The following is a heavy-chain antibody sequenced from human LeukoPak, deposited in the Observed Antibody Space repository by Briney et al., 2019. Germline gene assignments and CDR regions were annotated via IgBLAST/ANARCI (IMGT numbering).Heavy chain of an antibody. Sequence: GGSLRLSCAASGFTFSSYAMSWIRQAPGKGLEWVSAISGSGGSTYYADSVKGRFTISRDNSKNTLYLQMNSLRTEDTAVYYCAKVAGGGDAFDIWGQGTMVTVSS. V-gene: IGHV3-23*01. CDR2: ISGSGGST. CDR3: AKVAGGGDAFDI. CDR1: GFTFSSYA. J-gene: IGHJ3*02.